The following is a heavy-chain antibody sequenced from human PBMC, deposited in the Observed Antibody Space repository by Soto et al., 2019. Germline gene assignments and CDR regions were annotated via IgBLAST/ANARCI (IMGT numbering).Heavy chain of an antibody. CDR1: GGSFSGYY. CDR3: ARDKITGLFDY. D-gene: IGHD3-10*01. Sequence: QVQLQQWGAGLLKPSETLSLTCAVYGGSFSGYYWTWIRQPPGTGLEWIGEINHSGSNNYNPSLKSRVTISVDRSKNQFSLKLTSVTAADTAVYYCARDKITGLFDYWGQGTLVTVSS. J-gene: IGHJ4*02. V-gene: IGHV4-34*01. CDR2: INHSGSN.